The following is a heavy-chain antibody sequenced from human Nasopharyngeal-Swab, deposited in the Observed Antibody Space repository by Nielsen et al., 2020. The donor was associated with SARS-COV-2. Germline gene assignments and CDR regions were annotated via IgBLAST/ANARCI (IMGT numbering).Heavy chain of an antibody. CDR3: ASFSAANLFDF. V-gene: IGHV4-59*02. CDR1: GVSVKSYY. Sequence: SETLSLTCTVSGVSVKSYYWTWIRQPPGKGLEWIGYVYHTGNTDHHPALRSRVAMSVDTSKNQVSLSLSSMTAADTAVYYCASFSAANLFDFWGPGTLVTVSS. CDR2: VYHTGNT. D-gene: IGHD6-25*01. J-gene: IGHJ4*02.